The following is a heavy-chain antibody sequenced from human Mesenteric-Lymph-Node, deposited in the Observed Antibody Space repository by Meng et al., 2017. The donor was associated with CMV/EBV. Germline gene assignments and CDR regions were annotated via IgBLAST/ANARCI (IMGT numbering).Heavy chain of an antibody. CDR3: ARGSRITMVRGVID. CDR2: INHSGST. D-gene: IGHD3-10*01. J-gene: IGHJ4*02. V-gene: IGHV4-34*01. CDR1: GGSCSGYY. Sequence: VYGGSCSGYYCSWLRQPPGKGLEWIGEINHSGSTNYNPSLKSRVTISVDTSKNQFSLKLSSVTAADTAVYYCARGSRITMVRGVIDWGQGTLVTVSS.